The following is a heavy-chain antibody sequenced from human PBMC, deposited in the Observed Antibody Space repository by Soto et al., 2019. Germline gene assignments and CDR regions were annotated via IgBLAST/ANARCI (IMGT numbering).Heavy chain of an antibody. CDR1: GGSITSSGYS. V-gene: IGHV4-30-2*01. CDR3: ATYSAYAKYYFDY. CDR2: IYPNGTI. J-gene: IGHJ4*02. D-gene: IGHD5-12*01. Sequence: KTSETLSLTCAVSGGSITSSGYSWSWIRQPPGKGLEWIGYIYPNGTIFYNPSLNSRVTISVDTSNNQFSLRLSSVTAADTAVYYCATYSAYAKYYFDYWGRRTLVTVSS.